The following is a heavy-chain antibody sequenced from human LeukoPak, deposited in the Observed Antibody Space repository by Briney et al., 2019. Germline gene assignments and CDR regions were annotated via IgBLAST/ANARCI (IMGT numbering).Heavy chain of an antibody. J-gene: IGHJ4*02. V-gene: IGHV1-69*04. D-gene: IGHD5-24*01. CDR1: GGTFSNSA. CDR2: IIPILGIA. Sequence: SVKVSCKASGGTFSNSAINWARQAPGQGLEWMGRIIPILGIANYAQKFQGRVTITADKSTSTAYMELSSLRSEDTAVYYCARDDRDGYNFVYWGQGTLVTVSS. CDR3: ARDDRDGYNFVY.